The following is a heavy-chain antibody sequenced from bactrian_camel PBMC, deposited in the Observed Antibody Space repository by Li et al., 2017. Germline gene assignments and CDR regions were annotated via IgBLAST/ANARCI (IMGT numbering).Heavy chain of an antibody. Sequence: QVQLVESGGGLVQPGGSLRLSCAASGFTFSNNWMHWVRQAPGKGLEWVSSIYTGGGSTYYADSVKGRFTVSRDNTKNTLYLQLNSLKPEDTAKYYCAADVGWVGPLSIGDQSPCWRGQGTQVTVS. CDR1: GFTFSNNW. CDR3: AADVGWVGPLSIGDQSPCW. CDR2: IYTGGGST. V-gene: IGHV3S6*01. D-gene: IGHD5*01. J-gene: IGHJ4*01.